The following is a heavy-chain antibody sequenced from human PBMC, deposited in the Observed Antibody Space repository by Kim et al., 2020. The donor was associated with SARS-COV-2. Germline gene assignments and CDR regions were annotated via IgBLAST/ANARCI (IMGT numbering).Heavy chain of an antibody. V-gene: IGHV4-31*03. J-gene: IGHJ4*02. Sequence: SETLSLTCTVSGGSISSGDYHWTWIRQHPGKGLEWIGYIHYNGNTHYSPSLKRRVTISIDTPENQFSLKLSSVTAADTAIYYCATEGGYGDYEFDYWGQGTLVTVSS. CDR3: ATEGGYGDYEFDY. CDR1: GGSISSGDYH. CDR2: IHYNGNT. D-gene: IGHD4-17*01.